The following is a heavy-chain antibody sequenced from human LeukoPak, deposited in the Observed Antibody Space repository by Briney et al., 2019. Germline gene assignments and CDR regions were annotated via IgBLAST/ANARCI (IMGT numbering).Heavy chain of an antibody. CDR3: ARHNLYGAEDY. V-gene: IGHV5-51*01. CDR1: GYSFTTYW. D-gene: IGHD4-17*01. CDR2: IYPGDSDT. J-gene: IGHJ4*02. Sequence: GESLKISCKASGYSFTTYWIAWVRQMPGKGLEWMGIIYPGDSDTRYSPSFQGQVTISADKSISTAYLQWSSLKASDTAMYYCARHNLYGAEDYWGQGTLVTVSS.